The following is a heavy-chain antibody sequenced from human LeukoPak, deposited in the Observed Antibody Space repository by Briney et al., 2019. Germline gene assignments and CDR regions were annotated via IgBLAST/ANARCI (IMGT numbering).Heavy chain of an antibody. J-gene: IGHJ4*02. CDR1: GGSISSGGYN. V-gene: IGHV4-31*03. CDR3: AGGYCSSTSCYSFDY. Sequence: SETLSLTCTVSGGSISSGGYNWSWIRQHPGKGLEWIGYIYYSGSTYYNPSLKSRVTISVDTSKNQFSLKLSSVTAADTAVYYCAGGYCSSTSCYSFDYWGQGTLVTVSS. CDR2: IYYSGST. D-gene: IGHD2-2*02.